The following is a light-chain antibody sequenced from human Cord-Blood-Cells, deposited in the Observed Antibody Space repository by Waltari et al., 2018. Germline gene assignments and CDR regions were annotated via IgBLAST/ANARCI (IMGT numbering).Light chain of an antibody. Sequence: EIQMTQSPSSLSASVGDRVTITCRASQSISSYLNWYQQKPGKAPKLLIYAASSLQSWVPSRFSCSGSGTDFTLTISSLQPEDFATYYCQQSYSTPWTFGQGTKVEIK. CDR3: QQSYSTPWT. CDR1: QSISSY. J-gene: IGKJ1*01. V-gene: IGKV1-39*01. CDR2: AAS.